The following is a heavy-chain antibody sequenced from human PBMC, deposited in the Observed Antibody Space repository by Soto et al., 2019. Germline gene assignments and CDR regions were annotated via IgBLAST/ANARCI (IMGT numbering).Heavy chain of an antibody. CDR2: INAGNGNT. CDR3: ARGSGLTYFDY. V-gene: IGHV1-3*01. J-gene: IGHJ4*02. CDR1: GYTFTNYA. D-gene: IGHD3-10*01. Sequence: QVQLVQSGAEVKKPGASVKVSCKASGYTFTNYAMHWVRQGPGQRLEWMGWINAGNGNTKYSQKFQGRVTITRDTSASTAYMELSSLRSEDTAVYYCARGSGLTYFDYWGQGTLVTVSS.